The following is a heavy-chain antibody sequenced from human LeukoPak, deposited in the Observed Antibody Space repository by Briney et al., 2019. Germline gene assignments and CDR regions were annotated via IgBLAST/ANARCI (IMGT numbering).Heavy chain of an antibody. D-gene: IGHD6-13*01. J-gene: IGHJ5*02. CDR3: ARGALAAAGTWFDP. V-gene: IGHV3-21*01. Sequence: GGSLRLSCAASGFTFSSYSMNWVRQSPGKGLEWVSSISSSSSYIYYADSVKGRFTISRDNAKNSLYLQMNSLRAEDTAVYYCARGALAAAGTWFDPWGQGTLVTVSS. CDR2: ISSSSSYI. CDR1: GFTFSSYS.